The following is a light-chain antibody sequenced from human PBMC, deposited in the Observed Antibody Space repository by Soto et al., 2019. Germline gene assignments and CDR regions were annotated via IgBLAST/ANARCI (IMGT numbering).Light chain of an antibody. CDR1: QSLLHSNGYNY. J-gene: IGKJ3*01. Sequence: DIVMTQSPLSLPVTPGEPASISCRSSQSLLHSNGYNYLDWYLQKPGQSPQLLIYLGSNRASGVPDRFSGSGSGTAFTLKISRVEAEDVGVYYCMQALRTPFTFGPGTKVDIK. CDR2: LGS. CDR3: MQALRTPFT. V-gene: IGKV2-28*01.